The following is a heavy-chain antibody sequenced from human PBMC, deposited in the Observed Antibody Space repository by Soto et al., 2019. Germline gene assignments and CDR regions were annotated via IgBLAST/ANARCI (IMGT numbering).Heavy chain of an antibody. CDR2: ISGSGDST. V-gene: IGHV3-23*01. D-gene: IGHD6-19*01. J-gene: IGHJ4*02. CDR1: GFTFSRYA. CDR3: AKDGPIPLAGRAFDY. Sequence: EVQLLESGGDLVQPGGSLRLSCAASGFTFSRYAMSWVRQAPGKGLEWVSGISGSGDSTYYADSVKGRFTISRDNSKNTIYMEMNSLRAEDTAVYYCAKDGPIPLAGRAFDYWGQGTLVTVSS.